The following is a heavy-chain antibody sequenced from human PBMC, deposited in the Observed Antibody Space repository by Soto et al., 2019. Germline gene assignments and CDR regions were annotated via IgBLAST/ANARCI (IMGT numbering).Heavy chain of an antibody. CDR3: ARGPLVVLNYFES. CDR1: GGTFRNYP. V-gene: IGHV1-69*02. Sequence: QVQLVQSGTEVKKPGSSVKVSCKASGGTFRNYPINWVRQVPGQGLEWMGSIFPLTDIPDYAQNFQARLTISADKSTSTAYMELSSLRSDDTAMYFCARGPLVVLNYFESWGQGTLVTVSS. J-gene: IGHJ4*02. CDR2: IFPLTDIP.